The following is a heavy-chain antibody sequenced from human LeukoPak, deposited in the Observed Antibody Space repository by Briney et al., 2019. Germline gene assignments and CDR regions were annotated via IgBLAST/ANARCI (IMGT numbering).Heavy chain of an antibody. Sequence: SETLSLTCAVYGGSFSGYYWSWIRQPPGKGLEWIGEINHSGSTNYNPSLKSRVTISVDTSKNQFSLKLSSVTAADTAVYYCAGGPPRYWRGVGFGYWGQGTLVTVSS. V-gene: IGHV4-34*01. CDR2: INHSGST. CDR3: AGGPPRYWRGVGFGY. CDR1: GGSFSGYY. D-gene: IGHD2-15*01. J-gene: IGHJ4*02.